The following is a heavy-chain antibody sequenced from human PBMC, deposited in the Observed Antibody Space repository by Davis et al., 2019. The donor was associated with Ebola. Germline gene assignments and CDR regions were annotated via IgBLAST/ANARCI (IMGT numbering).Heavy chain of an antibody. CDR3: ARDPERFLEWLSLDC. V-gene: IGHV3-21*01. D-gene: IGHD3-3*01. J-gene: IGHJ4*02. CDR1: GFTFSSYS. CDR2: ISSSSSYI. Sequence: GESLKISCAASGFTFSSYSMNWVRQAPGKGLEWVSSISSSSSYIYYADSVKGRFTISRDNAKNSLYLQMNSLRAEDTAVYYCARDPERFLEWLSLDCWGQGTLVTVPS.